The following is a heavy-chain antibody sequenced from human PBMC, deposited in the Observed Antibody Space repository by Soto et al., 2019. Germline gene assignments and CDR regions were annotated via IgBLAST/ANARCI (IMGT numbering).Heavy chain of an antibody. CDR2: ISSSGTPI. J-gene: IGHJ2*01. Sequence: GGSLRLSCAAPGFTFSDHYMSWIRQAPGKGLEWVSYISSSGTPIYYADSVKGRFIISRDNAKNSLYLQMNSLRAEDTAVYFCARSYIAPFWFFDLWGRGSLVTVSS. CDR1: GFTFSDHY. CDR3: ARSYIAPFWFFDL. V-gene: IGHV3-11*01. D-gene: IGHD3-16*01.